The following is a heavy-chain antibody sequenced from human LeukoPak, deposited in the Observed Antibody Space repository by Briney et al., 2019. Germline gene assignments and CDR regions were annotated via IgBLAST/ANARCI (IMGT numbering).Heavy chain of an antibody. CDR1: GFTVSSNY. J-gene: IGHJ3*02. D-gene: IGHD3-10*01. CDR3: ARILLWFGELSWAFDI. CDR2: IYSAGST. Sequence: GGSLRLSCAASGFTVSSNYMSWVRQAPGKGLEWVAVIYSAGSTHYADSVKRRFTIYRENSQNTLYPQMNSLRAEDTAVYYCARILLWFGELSWAFDIWGQGTMVTVSS. V-gene: IGHV3-53*01.